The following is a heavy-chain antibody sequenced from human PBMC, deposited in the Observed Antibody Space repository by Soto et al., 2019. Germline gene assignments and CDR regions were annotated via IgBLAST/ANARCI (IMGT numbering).Heavy chain of an antibody. CDR1: GFSLTTSGVG. J-gene: IGHJ4*02. Sequence: QITLNESGPTQVKPRQTLTLTCTFSGFSLTTSGVGVGWIRQSPGKAPEWVALIYWDDDKRHRPSLKSRLTNTKDTSKNQVVLTMADLDPADTATYYCAHRVLRTVFGLVTTTAIYFDFWGQGTPVAVSS. CDR2: IYWDDDK. D-gene: IGHD3-3*01. CDR3: AHRVLRTVFGLVTTTAIYFDF. V-gene: IGHV2-5*02.